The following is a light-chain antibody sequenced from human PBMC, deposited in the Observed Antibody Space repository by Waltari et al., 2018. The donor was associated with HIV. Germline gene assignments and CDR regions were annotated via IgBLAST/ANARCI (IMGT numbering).Light chain of an antibody. V-gene: IGLV2-23*02. J-gene: IGLJ3*02. CDR1: RSDVGSYNL. CDR3: CSYAAGTTWV. CDR2: EVS. Sequence: PASVSGSPGQSITISCTVTRSDVGSYNLVSWYQQHPGQAPKLMIYEVSKRPSGVSNRFSGSKSDSTASLTISGLQAEDEADYYCCSYAAGTTWVFGGGTSLTVL.